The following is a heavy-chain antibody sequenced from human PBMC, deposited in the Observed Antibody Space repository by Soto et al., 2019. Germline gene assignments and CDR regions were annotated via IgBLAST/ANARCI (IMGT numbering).Heavy chain of an antibody. J-gene: IGHJ4*02. V-gene: IGHV3-11*01. CDR1: GFTFSDYC. CDR3: ARDQSRYYDSSGYSGRIDY. CDR2: ISSSGSTI. Sequence: GSLRLSCAASGFTFSDYCMSWIRQAPGKGLEWVSYISSSGSTIYYADSVKGRFTISRDNAKNSLYLQMNSLRAEDTAVYYCARDQSRYYDSSGYSGRIDYWGQGTLVTVSS. D-gene: IGHD3-22*01.